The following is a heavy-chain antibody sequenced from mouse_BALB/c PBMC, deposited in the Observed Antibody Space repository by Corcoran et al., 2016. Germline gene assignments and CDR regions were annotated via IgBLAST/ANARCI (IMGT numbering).Heavy chain of an antibody. CDR3: ATPYGSSSYYYAMYY. V-gene: IGHV1-18*01. J-gene: IGHJ4*01. Sequence: EVQLQQSGPELVKPGASVKISCKTSGYTFSEYTMHWVKQSHGKSLEWIGGINPNNGGTSYNQKFKGKATLTVDKSSSTAYMELRSLTSEDSAVYYCATPYGSSSYYYAMYYWGQGTSVTVSS. CDR2: INPNNGGT. CDR1: GYTFSEYT. D-gene: IGHD1-1*01.